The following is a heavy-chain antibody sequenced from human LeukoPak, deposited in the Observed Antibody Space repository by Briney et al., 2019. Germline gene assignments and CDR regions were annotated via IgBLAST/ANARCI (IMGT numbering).Heavy chain of an antibody. CDR1: GYTFKNYG. CDR2: ISAYNGNT. D-gene: IGHD4-23*01. V-gene: IGHV1-18*01. J-gene: IGHJ6*03. Sequence: ASVKVSCKAFGYTFKNYGISWVRQAPGQGLEWMGWISAYNGNTNYAQKLQGRVTMTTDTSTSTAYMELRSLRSDDTAVYYCARFALGLDRGGGSFYYYYMDVWGKGTTVTVSS. CDR3: ARFALGLDRGGGSFYYYYMDV.